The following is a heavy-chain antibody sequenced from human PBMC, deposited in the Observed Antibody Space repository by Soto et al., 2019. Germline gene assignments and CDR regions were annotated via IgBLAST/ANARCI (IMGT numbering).Heavy chain of an antibody. J-gene: IGHJ6*02. CDR3: AKDEVPPGYDFWSGYKPVYYYYYGMDV. V-gene: IGHV3-30*18. CDR1: GFTFSSYG. Sequence: GGSLRLSCAASGFTFSSYGMHWVRQAPGKGLEWVAVISYDGSNKYYADSVKGRFTTSRDNSKNTLYLQMNSLRAEDTAVYYCAKDEVPPGYDFWSGYKPVYYYYYGMDVWGQGTTVTVS. CDR2: ISYDGSNK. D-gene: IGHD3-3*01.